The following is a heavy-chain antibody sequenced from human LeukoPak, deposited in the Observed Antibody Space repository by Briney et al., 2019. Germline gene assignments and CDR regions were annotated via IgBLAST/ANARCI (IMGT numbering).Heavy chain of an antibody. J-gene: IGHJ3*02. CDR3: ARESSGWDPGAFDI. D-gene: IGHD6-19*01. CDR2: IKFDGNEE. Sequence: GGSLRLSCAASGFSFSSYWMSWMRQAPGKGLEWVANIKFDGNEEYYVDSVKGRFTISRDNAKNSLYLQMNSLRAEDTAVYYCARESSGWDPGAFDIWGRGTMVTVSS. V-gene: IGHV3-7*01. CDR1: GFSFSSYW.